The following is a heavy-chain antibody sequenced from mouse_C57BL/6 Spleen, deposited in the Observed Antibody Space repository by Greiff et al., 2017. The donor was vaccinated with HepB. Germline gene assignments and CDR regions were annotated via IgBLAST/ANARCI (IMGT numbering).Heavy chain of an antibody. D-gene: IGHD1-1*01. V-gene: IGHV1-54*01. CDR2: INPGSGGT. CDR3: ARSLTVVATDY. J-gene: IGHJ2*01. Sequence: VQRVESGAELVRPGTSVKVSCKASGYAFTNYLIEWVKQRPGQGLEWIGVINPGSGGTNYNEKFKGKATLTADKSSSTAYMQLSSLTSEDSAVYFCARSLTVVATDYWGQGTTLTVSS. CDR1: GYAFTNYL.